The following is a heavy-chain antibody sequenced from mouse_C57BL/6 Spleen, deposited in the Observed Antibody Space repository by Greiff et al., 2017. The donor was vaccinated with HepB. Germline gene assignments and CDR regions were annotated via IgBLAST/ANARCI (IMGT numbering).Heavy chain of an antibody. CDR1: GFTFSDYG. V-gene: IGHV5-17*01. CDR2: ISSGSSTI. CDR3: AREDYYGSLDV. Sequence: EVMLVESGGGLVKPGGSLKLSCAASGFTFSDYGMHWVRQAPEKGLEWVAYISSGSSTIYYADTVKGRFTISRDNAKNTLFLQMTSLRSEDTAMYYCAREDYYGSLDVWGTGTTVTVSS. J-gene: IGHJ1*03. D-gene: IGHD1-1*01.